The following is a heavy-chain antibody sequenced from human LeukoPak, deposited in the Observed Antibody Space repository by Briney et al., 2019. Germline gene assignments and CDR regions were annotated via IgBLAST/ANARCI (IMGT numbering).Heavy chain of an antibody. CDR1: GFTFSNYG. CDR2: IYSGGST. CDR3: ARAEASFGELTFGY. V-gene: IGHV3-66*01. J-gene: IGHJ4*02. Sequence: QPGGTLRLSCAASGFTFSNYGMSWVRQAPGKGLEWVSVIYSGGSTYYADSVKGRFTISRDNSKNTLYLQMNSLRAEDTAVYYCARAEASFGELTFGYWGQGTLVTVSS. D-gene: IGHD3-10*01.